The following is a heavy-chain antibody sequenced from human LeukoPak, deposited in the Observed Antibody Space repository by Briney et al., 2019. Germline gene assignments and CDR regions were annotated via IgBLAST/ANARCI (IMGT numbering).Heavy chain of an antibody. Sequence: SETLSLTCTVSGGSISSSSYYWGWIRQPPGKGLEWIGSIYYSGSTYYNPSLKSRVTISVDTSKNQFSLKLSAVTAADTAVYYCASCRRSGWADLFAFDIWGQGTMVTVSS. V-gene: IGHV4-39*01. D-gene: IGHD6-19*01. CDR1: GGSISSSSYY. CDR3: ASCRRSGWADLFAFDI. CDR2: IYYSGST. J-gene: IGHJ3*02.